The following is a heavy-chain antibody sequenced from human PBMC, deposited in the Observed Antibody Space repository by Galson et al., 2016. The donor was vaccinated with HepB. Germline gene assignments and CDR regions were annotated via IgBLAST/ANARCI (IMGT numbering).Heavy chain of an antibody. V-gene: IGHV4-31*03. J-gene: IGHJ5*02. CDR1: GGAISRGGYY. Sequence: TLSLTCTVSGGAISRGGYYWSWIRQVPGKGLEWIGYTFYSGSDYYNPSFKNRVTISADTSKNQIYLNMMFVTVADTAVYYCARTFPDLDYYSPGKYFFDTWGQGARVIVSA. D-gene: IGHD3-10*01. CDR3: ARTFPDLDYYSPGKYFFDT. CDR2: TFYSGSD.